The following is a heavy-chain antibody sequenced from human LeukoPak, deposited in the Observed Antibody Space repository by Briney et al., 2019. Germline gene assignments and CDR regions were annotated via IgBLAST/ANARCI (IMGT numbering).Heavy chain of an antibody. Sequence: SETLSLTCSVSGGSISSYYWSWIRQPPGKGLEWIGYIYYSGSTNYNPSLKSRVTISVDTSKNQFSLRLSSVTAADTAVYYRARVTGYIVEDYFDYWGQGTLVTVSS. V-gene: IGHV4-59*01. J-gene: IGHJ4*02. CDR1: GGSISSYY. D-gene: IGHD3-22*01. CDR2: IYYSGST. CDR3: ARVTGYIVEDYFDY.